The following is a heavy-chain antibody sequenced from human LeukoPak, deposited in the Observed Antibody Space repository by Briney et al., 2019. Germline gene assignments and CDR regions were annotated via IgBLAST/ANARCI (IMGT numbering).Heavy chain of an antibody. D-gene: IGHD2-15*01. J-gene: IGHJ3*02. CDR2: IRSNNYNT. CDR1: GYAFTDYG. Sequence: GASVKVSCKSSGYAFTDYGINWVRQAPGQGLEWLGWIRSNNYNTNFAQKFQGRVTMTRNTSISTAYMELRSLRSEDTAVYYCARRVVAALDAFDIWGQGTMVTVTS. CDR3: ARRVVAALDAFDI. V-gene: IGHV1-8*01.